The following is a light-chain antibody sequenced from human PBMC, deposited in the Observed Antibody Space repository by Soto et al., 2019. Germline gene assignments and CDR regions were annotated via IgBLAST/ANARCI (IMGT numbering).Light chain of an antibody. Sequence: QSFLSQPPSASGSPVQSVAISCTGTSSDVCGYNYFSWYQQHPGKSPKLMIYEVNNRPSGFPDRFSGSKSVNTASLTFSGLQAEDEADYYFRSYGISLSXSYVLGTETKVXVX. CDR1: SSDVCGYNY. J-gene: IGLJ1*01. V-gene: IGLV2-8*01. CDR3: RSYGISLSXSYV. CDR2: EVN.